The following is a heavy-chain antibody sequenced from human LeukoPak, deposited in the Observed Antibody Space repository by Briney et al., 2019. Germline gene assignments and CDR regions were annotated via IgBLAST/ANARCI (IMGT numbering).Heavy chain of an antibody. CDR1: GGSISSGSYY. V-gene: IGHV4-61*10. J-gene: IGHJ4*02. Sequence: SETLSLTCTVSGGSISSGSYYWSWIRQPAGKGLEWIGYIYYSGSTNYNPSLKSRVTISVDTSKNQFSLKLSSVTAADTAVYYCATGGNWNYYYFDYWGQGTLVTVSS. D-gene: IGHD1-7*01. CDR3: ATGGNWNYYYFDY. CDR2: IYYSGST.